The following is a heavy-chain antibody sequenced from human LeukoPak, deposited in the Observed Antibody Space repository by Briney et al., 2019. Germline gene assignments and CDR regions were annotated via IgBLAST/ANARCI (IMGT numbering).Heavy chain of an antibody. CDR1: GFAFSSFE. CDR3: ARGLRGTTVY. J-gene: IGHJ4*02. D-gene: IGHD1-7*01. Sequence: PRRSLRLSCAVSGFAFSSFEMNWVRQAPGKGLEWVSNINSVGSAIYYADSVKGRFTISRDNAKNSLYLQMNSLRAEDTAVYYCARGLRGTTVYWGQGTLVTVSS. V-gene: IGHV3-48*03. CDR2: INSVGSAI.